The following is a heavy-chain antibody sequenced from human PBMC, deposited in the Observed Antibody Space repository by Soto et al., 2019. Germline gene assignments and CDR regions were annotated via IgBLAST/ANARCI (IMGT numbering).Heavy chain of an antibody. V-gene: IGHV3-23*01. CDR3: AKEYSTSFDY. CDR1: GFSFSNYA. CDR2: ISAGGSNT. D-gene: IGHD6-6*01. J-gene: IGHJ4*02. Sequence: PGGSLRLSCAASGFSFSNYAMNWVHQAPGKGLEWVSAISAGGSNTNYADSVKGRFTISSDNSKNTLYLQMNGLRADDTAVYYCAKEYSTSFDYWGQGTPVTVSS.